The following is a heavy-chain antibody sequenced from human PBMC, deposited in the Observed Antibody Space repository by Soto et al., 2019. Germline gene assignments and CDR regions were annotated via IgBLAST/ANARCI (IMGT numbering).Heavy chain of an antibody. D-gene: IGHD3-3*01. Sequence: GGSLRLSCAASGFTFSSYSMNWVRQAPGKGLEWVSSISSSSSYIYYADSVKGRFTISRDNAKNSLYLQMNSLRAEDTAVYYCARDVSGLSGFDPWGQGTLVTVSS. CDR2: ISSSSSYI. J-gene: IGHJ5*02. CDR3: ARDVSGLSGFDP. CDR1: GFTFSSYS. V-gene: IGHV3-21*01.